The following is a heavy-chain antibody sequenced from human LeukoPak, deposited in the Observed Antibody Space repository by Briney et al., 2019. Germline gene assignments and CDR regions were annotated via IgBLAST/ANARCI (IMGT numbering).Heavy chain of an antibody. V-gene: IGHV4-59*12. CDR2: VHHSGTT. CDR3: ATATQRELLQGPYDAFDI. CDR1: GASITSDY. D-gene: IGHD1-26*01. J-gene: IGHJ3*02. Sequence: PSETLSLTCSVAGASITSDYWSWIRQPPGKGLEWIGYVHHSGTTKYNPSLKSRVTISVDTSKNQFSLKLSSVTAADTAVYYCATATQRELLQGPYDAFDIWGQGTMVTVSS.